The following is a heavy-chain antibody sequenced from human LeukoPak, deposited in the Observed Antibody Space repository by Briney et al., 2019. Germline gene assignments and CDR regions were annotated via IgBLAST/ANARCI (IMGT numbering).Heavy chain of an antibody. CDR1: GFTFSSYW. CDR3: KSGGAAPGSFDY. J-gene: IGHJ4*02. V-gene: IGHV3-7*01. Sequence: GGSLRLSCAASGFTFSSYWMSWMRQAPGKGLEGVANIKYDGNEEYYVDSVKGRFTISRDNAKNSLYLQLNSLRVEDTAVYYCKSGGAAPGSFDYWGQGTLVTVSP. CDR2: IKYDGNEE. D-gene: IGHD2-8*02.